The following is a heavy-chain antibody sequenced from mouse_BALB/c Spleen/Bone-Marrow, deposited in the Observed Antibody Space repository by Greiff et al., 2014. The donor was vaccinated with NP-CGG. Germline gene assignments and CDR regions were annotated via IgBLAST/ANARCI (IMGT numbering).Heavy chain of an antibody. J-gene: IGHJ3*01. CDR1: GYTFTDYA. V-gene: IGHV1S137*01. Sequence: VKLMESGAELVRPGVSVKISCKGSGYTFTDYAMHWVKQSHAKGLEWIGVISTYYGDASYNQKFKGKATMTVDKSSSTAYMELARLTSEDSAIYYCAREGGNFPWFAYWGQGTLVTVSA. CDR3: AREGGNFPWFAY. CDR2: ISTYYGDA. D-gene: IGHD2-1*01.